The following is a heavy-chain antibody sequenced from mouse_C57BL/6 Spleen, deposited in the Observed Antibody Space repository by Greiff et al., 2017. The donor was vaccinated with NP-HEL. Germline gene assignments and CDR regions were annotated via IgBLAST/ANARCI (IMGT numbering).Heavy chain of an antibody. CDR1: GYTFTSYW. Sequence: QVQLQQPGAELVRPGSSVKLSCKASGYTFTSYWMDWVKQRPGQGLEWIGNIYPSDSETHYNQKFKDKATLTVDKSSSTAYMQLSSLTSEDSAVYYCARVYDYDGAYWGQVTLVTVSA. V-gene: IGHV1-61*01. CDR2: IYPSDSET. D-gene: IGHD2-4*01. CDR3: ARVYDYDGAY. J-gene: IGHJ3*01.